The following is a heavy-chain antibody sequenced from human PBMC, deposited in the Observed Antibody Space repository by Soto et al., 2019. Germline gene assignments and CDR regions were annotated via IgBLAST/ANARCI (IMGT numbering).Heavy chain of an antibody. V-gene: IGHV1-2*04. CDR1: GYTFTGYY. CDR2: INPNSGGT. Sequence: GASVRVSCKASGYTFTGYYMHWVRQAPGQGLEWMGWINPNSGGTNYAQKFQGWVTMTRDTSISTAYMELSRLRSDDTAVYYCARAHTAMVTRYYYYYATDVWGPGTKVTVSS. CDR3: ARAHTAMVTRYYYYYATDV. J-gene: IGHJ6*02. D-gene: IGHD5-18*01.